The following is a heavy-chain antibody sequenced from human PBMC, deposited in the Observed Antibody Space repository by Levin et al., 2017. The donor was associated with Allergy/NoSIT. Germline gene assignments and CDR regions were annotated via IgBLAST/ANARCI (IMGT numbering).Heavy chain of an antibody. CDR3: AKGSGGYPDY. V-gene: IGHV3-23*01. Sequence: LSLTCAASGFTFNNSPMSWVRQAPGKGLEWVSTISGSGGSTYYADSVKGRFTISRDDSKNTLYLQMNSLRAEDTAVYYCAKGSGGYPDYWGQGTLVTVSS. J-gene: IGHJ4*02. CDR1: GFTFNNSP. CDR2: ISGSGGST. D-gene: IGHD6-19*01.